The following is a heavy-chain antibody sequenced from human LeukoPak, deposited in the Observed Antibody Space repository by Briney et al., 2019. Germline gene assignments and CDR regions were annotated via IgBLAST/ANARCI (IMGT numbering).Heavy chain of an antibody. CDR2: IKQDGSEK. CDR1: GFTLSSYW. D-gene: IGHD3-22*01. J-gene: IGHJ4*02. V-gene: IGHV3-7*03. CDR3: ARDNKYYYDSSGYYYVIDYFDY. Sequence: GGSLRLSCAASGFTLSSYWMSWVRQAPGKGLEWVANIKQDGSEKYYVDSVKGRFTISRDNAKNSLYLQMNCLRAEDTAVYYCARDNKYYYDSSGYYYVIDYFDYWGQGTLVTVSS.